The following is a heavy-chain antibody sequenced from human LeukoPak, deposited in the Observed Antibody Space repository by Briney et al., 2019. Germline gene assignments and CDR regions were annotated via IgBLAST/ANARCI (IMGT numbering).Heavy chain of an antibody. V-gene: IGHV4-59*01. CDR3: ASFLAHRSNDY. J-gene: IGHJ4*02. CDR2: VHCTGTT. D-gene: IGHD2/OR15-2a*01. CDR1: GVSMSSYY. Sequence: SETLSLTCSVSGVSMSSYYWSWIRQPPGKGLEWIGYVHCTGTTNYNASLKSRVTISLDASKNQFSLRLSSVTAADTAVYYCASFLAHRSNDYWGQGTLVTVSS.